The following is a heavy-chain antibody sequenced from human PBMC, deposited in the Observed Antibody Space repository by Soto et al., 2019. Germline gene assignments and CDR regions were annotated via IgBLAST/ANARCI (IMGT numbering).Heavy chain of an antibody. CDR3: AREMATISLGAFDI. J-gene: IGHJ3*02. Sequence: GGSLRLSCAASGFSFSGYWMHWVRQAPGKGLEWLSRTNNDGSMTIYADSVRGRFTSLRDNAKNTLYLQMTSLRVEDTAVYYCAREMATISLGAFDIWGQGTMVTVSS. D-gene: IGHD5-12*01. CDR2: TNNDGSMT. V-gene: IGHV3-74*01. CDR1: GFSFSGYW.